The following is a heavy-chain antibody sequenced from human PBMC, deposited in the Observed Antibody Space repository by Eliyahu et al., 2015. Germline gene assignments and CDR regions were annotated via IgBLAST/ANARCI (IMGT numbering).Heavy chain of an antibody. J-gene: IGHJ3*02. V-gene: IGHV3-23*01. CDR2: XSGSGGST. Sequence: EVQLLESGGGLVQPGGSLRLSCAASGFTFSRYAMSWVRQAPGKGLEWVSAXSGSGGSTYYADSVKGRFTISRDNSKNTLYLQMNSLRAEDTAVYYCAKDEPIVVVPAAYLDAFDIWGQGTMVTVSS. CDR3: AKDEPIVVVPAAYLDAFDI. CDR1: GFTFSRYA. D-gene: IGHD2-2*01.